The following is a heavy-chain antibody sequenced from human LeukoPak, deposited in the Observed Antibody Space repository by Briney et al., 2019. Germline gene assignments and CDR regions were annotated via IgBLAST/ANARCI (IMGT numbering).Heavy chain of an antibody. Sequence: SETLSLTCAVSGYSISSDYYWGWIRPPSGKGLEWIGSIYQSVSTYYNPSLKSRVTMSVDTSKNQFSLKLSSVTAADTAVYYCARNKSTVTTSRHDAFDIWGQGTMVTVSS. CDR1: GYSISSDYY. D-gene: IGHD4-17*01. CDR3: ARNKSTVTTSRHDAFDI. CDR2: IYQSVST. J-gene: IGHJ3*02. V-gene: IGHV4-38-2*01.